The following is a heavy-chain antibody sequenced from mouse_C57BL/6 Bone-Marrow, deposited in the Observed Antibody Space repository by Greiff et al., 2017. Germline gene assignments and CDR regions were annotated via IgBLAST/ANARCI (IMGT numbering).Heavy chain of an antibody. V-gene: IGHV1-81*01. CDR1: GYTFTSYG. CDR3: ARVGPLLQVPMDY. Sequence: QVQLKESGAELARPGASVKLSCKASGYTFTSYGISWVKQRTGQGLEWIGEIYPRSGNTYYNEKFKGKATLTADKSSSTAYMALRSLTSEDSAVYFCARVGPLLQVPMDYWGQGTSVTVSS. CDR2: IYPRSGNT. J-gene: IGHJ4*01. D-gene: IGHD2-14*01.